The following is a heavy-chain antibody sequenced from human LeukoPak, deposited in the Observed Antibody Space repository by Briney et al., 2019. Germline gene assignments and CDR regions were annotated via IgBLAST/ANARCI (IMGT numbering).Heavy chain of an antibody. CDR3: ARDSGRDDSSGYYYSEVDY. J-gene: IGHJ4*02. CDR1: GFTFSSYG. V-gene: IGHV3-21*01. D-gene: IGHD3-22*01. Sequence: PGRSLRLSCAASGFTFSSYGMHWVRQAPGKGLEWVSSISSSSSYIYYADSVKGRFTISRDNAKNSLYLQMNSLRAEDTAVYYCARDSGRDDSSGYYYSEVDYWGQGTLVTVSS. CDR2: ISSSSSYI.